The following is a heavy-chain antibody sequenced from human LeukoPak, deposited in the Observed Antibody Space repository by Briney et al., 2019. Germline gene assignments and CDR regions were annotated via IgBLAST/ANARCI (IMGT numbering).Heavy chain of an antibody. D-gene: IGHD3-10*01. Sequence: SETLSLTCTVSGGSISSYYWSWIRQPPGKGLEWIGYIYYSGSTNYNPSLKSRVTISVDTSKNQFSLKLSSVTAAATAVYYCARTEGRLLWFGELSPFDYWGQGTLVTVSS. CDR2: IYYSGST. V-gene: IGHV4-59*01. J-gene: IGHJ4*02. CDR3: ARTEGRLLWFGELSPFDY. CDR1: GGSISSYY.